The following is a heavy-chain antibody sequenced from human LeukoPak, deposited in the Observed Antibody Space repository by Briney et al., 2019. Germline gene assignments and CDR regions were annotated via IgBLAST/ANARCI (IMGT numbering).Heavy chain of an antibody. Sequence: SETLFLTCAVYGGSFSGYYWSWIRQPPGKGLEWIGYIYYSGSTNYNPSLKSRVTISVDTSKNQFSLKLSSVTAADTAVYFCARCWSGRYTSYWYFDLWGRGTLVTVPS. CDR2: IYYSGST. D-gene: IGHD3-3*01. V-gene: IGHV4-59*08. CDR1: GGSFSGYY. CDR3: ARCWSGRYTSYWYFDL. J-gene: IGHJ2*01.